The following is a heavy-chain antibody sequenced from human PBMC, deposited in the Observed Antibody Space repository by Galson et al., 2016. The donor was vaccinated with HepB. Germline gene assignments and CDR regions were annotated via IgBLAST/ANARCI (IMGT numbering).Heavy chain of an antibody. Sequence: SVKVSCKASGYTFTNYDLNWVRQAPGQGLEWMGWISGYNGNTNSAQKLQGRVTMTTDTSTSTAYMELRSLRSDDTAVYYCARGRRDFWSAYSHRTFDYWGQGTLVIVSS. V-gene: IGHV1-18*01. CDR3: ARGRRDFWSAYSHRTFDY. CDR1: GYTFTNYD. J-gene: IGHJ4*02. D-gene: IGHD3-3*01. CDR2: ISGYNGNT.